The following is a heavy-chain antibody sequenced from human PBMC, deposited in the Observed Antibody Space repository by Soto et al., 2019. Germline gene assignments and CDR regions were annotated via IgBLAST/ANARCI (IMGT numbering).Heavy chain of an antibody. D-gene: IGHD2-21*02. CDR2: ISGSGDSK. J-gene: IGHJ5*02. CDR3: AKDKIGGDWAPLHWFDP. Sequence: GGSLRLSCAASGFTFSSYAMSWVRQAPGKGLEWVSTISGSGDSKYHAGSVMGRFTISRDNSKNTLYLQMNSLRAEDTALYYCAKDKIGGDWAPLHWFDPWGQGTLVTVSS. V-gene: IGHV3-23*01. CDR1: GFTFSSYA.